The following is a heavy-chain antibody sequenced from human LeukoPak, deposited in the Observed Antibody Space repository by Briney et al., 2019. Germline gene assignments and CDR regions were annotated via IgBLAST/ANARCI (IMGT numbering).Heavy chain of an antibody. D-gene: IGHD3-3*01. CDR2: INPKSGGT. CDR1: GYTFTDYY. V-gene: IGHV1-2*02. Sequence: GASVKVSCKASGYTFTDYYMHWVRQAPGQGLEWMGWINPKSGGTNYAQKFQGRVTMTRDTSIHTAYMELSRLRSDDTAVYYCARVEYGFDPWGQGTLVTVSS. J-gene: IGHJ5*02. CDR3: ARVEYGFDP.